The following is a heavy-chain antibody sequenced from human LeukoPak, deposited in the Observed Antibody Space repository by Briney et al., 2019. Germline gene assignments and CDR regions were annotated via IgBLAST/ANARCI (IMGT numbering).Heavy chain of an antibody. Sequence: SETLSLTCTVSGGSISSYYWSWIRQPPGKGLEWIGYIYYSGSTNYNPSLKSRVTISVDTSKNQFSLKLSSVTAADTAVYYCARQGYSSRWLNFDYWGQGTLVTVSS. D-gene: IGHD6-13*01. CDR2: IYYSGST. V-gene: IGHV4-59*08. CDR3: ARQGYSSRWLNFDY. J-gene: IGHJ4*02. CDR1: GGSISSYY.